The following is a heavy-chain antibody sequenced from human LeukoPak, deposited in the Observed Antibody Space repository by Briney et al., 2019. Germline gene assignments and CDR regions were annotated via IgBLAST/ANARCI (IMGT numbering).Heavy chain of an antibody. V-gene: IGHV3-21*01. CDR1: GFTFSSYS. J-gene: IGHJ4*02. CDR3: ARGYYYGSGSYPFDY. CDR2: ISSSSSYI. D-gene: IGHD3-10*01. Sequence: GGSLRLSCAASGFTFSSYSMDWVRQAPGKGLEWVSSISSSSSYIYYADSVKGRFTISRDNAKNSLYLQMNSLRAEDTAVYYCARGYYYGSGSYPFDYWGQRTLVTVSS.